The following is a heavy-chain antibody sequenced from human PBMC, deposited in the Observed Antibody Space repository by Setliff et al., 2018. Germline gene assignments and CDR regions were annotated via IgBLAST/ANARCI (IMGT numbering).Heavy chain of an antibody. CDR2: ISSSSSTI. Sequence: GGSLRLSCALSGFTFSRYNMNWVCQAPGRGLEWVSYISSSSSTIYYADSVKGRFTISRDNAKNSLYLQMNSLRAEDTAVYYCARDRGSGSYFLRYFDPWGQGTLVTVSS. J-gene: IGHJ5*02. CDR3: ARDRGSGSYFLRYFDP. CDR1: GFTFSRYN. D-gene: IGHD1-26*01. V-gene: IGHV3-48*01.